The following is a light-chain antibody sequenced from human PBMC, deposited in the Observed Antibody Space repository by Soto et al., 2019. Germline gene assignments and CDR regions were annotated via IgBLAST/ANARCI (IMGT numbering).Light chain of an antibody. V-gene: IGLV1-44*01. CDR1: SSNIGSNT. CDR3: SAWDTSLNGYV. J-gene: IGLJ1*01. CDR2: TAG. Sequence: QPVLTQPPSASASPGQRVTISCSGGSSNIGSNTVAWYQHLPGTAPPRLIFTAGQRPSGVPGRFSGSKSGTSASLAISVLQSEDEGDYYCSAWDTSLNGYVFGPGTKLTVL.